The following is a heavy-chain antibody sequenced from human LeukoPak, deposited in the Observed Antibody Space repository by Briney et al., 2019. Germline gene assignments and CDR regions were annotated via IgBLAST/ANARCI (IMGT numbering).Heavy chain of an antibody. D-gene: IGHD2-15*01. CDR2: MNPNSGNT. Sequence: ASVKVSCKASGYTFTSYDINWVRQATGQGLEWMGWMNPNSGNTGYEQKFQGRVTITRNTSISTAYMELSSLRSEDTAVYYCARGHVVVVAAPYYYYYMDVWGKGTTVTVSS. J-gene: IGHJ6*03. CDR3: ARGHVVVVAAPYYYYYMDV. V-gene: IGHV1-8*03. CDR1: GYTFTSYD.